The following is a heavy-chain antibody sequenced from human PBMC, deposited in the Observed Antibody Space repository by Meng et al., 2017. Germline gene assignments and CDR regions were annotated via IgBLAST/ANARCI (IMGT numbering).Heavy chain of an antibody. CDR3: ARDKGATTVVMWGYFDY. CDR2: ISYDGSNK. Sequence: GESLKISCAASGFTFSSYAMHWVRQAPGKGLEWVAVISYDGSNKYYADSVKGRFTISRDNSKNTLYLQMNSLRAEDTAVYYCARDKGATTVVMWGYFDYWSQGTLVTVSS. V-gene: IGHV3-30*04. D-gene: IGHD4-23*01. J-gene: IGHJ4*02. CDR1: GFTFSSYA.